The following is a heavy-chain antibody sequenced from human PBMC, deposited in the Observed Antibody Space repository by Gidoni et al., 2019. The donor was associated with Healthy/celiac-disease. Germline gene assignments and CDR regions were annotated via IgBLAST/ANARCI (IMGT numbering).Heavy chain of an antibody. J-gene: IGHJ3*02. V-gene: IGHV4-34*01. Sequence: QVQLQQWGAGLLKPSETLSLTCAVYGGSFSGYYWSWIRQPPGKGLEWLGEINHSGSTNYNPSLKSRVTISVDTSKNQFSLKLSSVTAADTAVYYCARGYTCSSTSCYRAFDIWGQGTMVTVSS. CDR3: ARGYTCSSTSCYRAFDI. D-gene: IGHD2-2*01. CDR2: INHSGST. CDR1: GGSFSGYY.